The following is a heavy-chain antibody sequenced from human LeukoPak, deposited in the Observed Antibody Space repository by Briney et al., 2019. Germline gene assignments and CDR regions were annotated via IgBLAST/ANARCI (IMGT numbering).Heavy chain of an antibody. D-gene: IGHD6-13*01. V-gene: IGHV3-23*01. Sequence: GGSLRLSCAASEFTFSSYAMSWVRQAPEKGLEWVSVISGSGGTTYYADSVKGRFTISRDNSKNTLYLQMNSLRADDTAVYYCAKDALVAGGTWFFDSWGQGTLVTVSS. CDR3: AKDALVAGGTWFFDS. J-gene: IGHJ4*02. CDR1: EFTFSSYA. CDR2: ISGSGGTT.